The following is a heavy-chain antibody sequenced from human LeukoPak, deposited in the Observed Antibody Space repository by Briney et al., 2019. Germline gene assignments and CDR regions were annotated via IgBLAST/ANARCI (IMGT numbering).Heavy chain of an antibody. CDR1: GFTFSTYA. V-gene: IGHV3-23*01. CDR3: AKKDIVVVVAATPDY. CDR2: ISGSGGST. D-gene: IGHD2-15*01. J-gene: IGHJ4*02. Sequence: LPGGSLRLSCAASGFTFSTYAMSWVRQAPGKGLEWVSAISGSGGSTYYADSVKGRFTISRDNSKNTLYLQMNSLRAEDTAVYYCAKKDIVVVVAATPDYWGQGTLVTVSS.